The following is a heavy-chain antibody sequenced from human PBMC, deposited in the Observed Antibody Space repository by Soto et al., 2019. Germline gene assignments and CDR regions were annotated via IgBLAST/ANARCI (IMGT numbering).Heavy chain of an antibody. D-gene: IGHD6-6*01. CDR3: AREGPGSSSSWIDY. V-gene: IGHV4-39*01. Sequence: SETLSLTCTVSGGSISSSSYYWGWIRQPPGEGLEWIGSIYYSGSTYYNPSLKSRVTISVDTSKNQFSLKLSSVTAADTAVYYCAREGPGSSSSWIDYWGQGTLVTVSS. CDR1: GGSISSSSYY. J-gene: IGHJ4*02. CDR2: IYYSGST.